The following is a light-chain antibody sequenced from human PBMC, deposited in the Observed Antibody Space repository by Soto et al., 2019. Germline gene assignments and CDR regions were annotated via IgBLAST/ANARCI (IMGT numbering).Light chain of an antibody. CDR1: QIVSNDF. CDR2: GAS. CDR3: QQYGSSPPRT. Sequence: EIVLTQSPVILSLSPGEIATLSCRASQIVSNDFLDWYQQKPGQAPRLLIHGASTRATDVPDRFSGSGSGADFTLSIRRLEVEDFAVDYCQQYGSSPPRTFGQGTKVDIK. V-gene: IGKV3-20*01. J-gene: IGKJ1*01.